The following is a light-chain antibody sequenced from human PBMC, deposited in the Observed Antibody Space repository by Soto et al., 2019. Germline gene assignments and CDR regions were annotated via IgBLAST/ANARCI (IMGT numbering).Light chain of an antibody. CDR2: AAS. J-gene: IGKJ4*01. V-gene: IGKV1-39*01. Sequence: DIQMTQSPSSLSASVGDRVTITCRASQSISRYLNWYQQIPGKAPKLLIYAASTLQSGVPSRFSGSGSGTDFTLTISSLQPEDFANYYCQQSYEIPLTFGEGTKVEIK. CDR3: QQSYEIPLT. CDR1: QSISRY.